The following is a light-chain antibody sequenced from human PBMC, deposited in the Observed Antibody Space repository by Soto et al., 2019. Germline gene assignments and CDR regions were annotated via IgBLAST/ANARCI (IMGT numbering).Light chain of an antibody. V-gene: IGLV2-14*01. CDR3: SSYTSSSTPHV. Sequence: QSVLTQPASVSGSPGQSITLSCTGTSSDVGGYDYVSWYQQHPGKAPKLMIYEVSHRPSGVSNRFSGSKSDNTASLTISGLHADDEAYYYCSSYTSSSTPHVFGTGTKVTVL. J-gene: IGLJ1*01. CDR1: SSDVGGYDY. CDR2: EVS.